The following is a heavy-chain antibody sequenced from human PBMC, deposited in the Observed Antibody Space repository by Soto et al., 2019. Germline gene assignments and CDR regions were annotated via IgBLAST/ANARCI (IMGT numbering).Heavy chain of an antibody. D-gene: IGHD3-16*01. CDR3: VHKGGGDRILDY. J-gene: IGHJ4*02. CDR2: IYWDDYK. CDR1: GFSLSTSGVG. Sequence: QITLKESGPALVKPTQTLTLTCTFSGFSLSTSGVGVGWIRQPPGEALEWLALIYWDDYKHFSPSLESRLTITKNTSKNQVVLTTANMDPVSTATYYCVHKGGGDRILDYWGQGTLVTVSS. V-gene: IGHV2-5*02.